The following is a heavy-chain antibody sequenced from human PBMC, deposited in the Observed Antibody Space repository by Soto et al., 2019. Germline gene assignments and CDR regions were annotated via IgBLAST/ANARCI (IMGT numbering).Heavy chain of an antibody. J-gene: IGHJ4*02. CDR3: ARHTGLGPIPFDY. CDR2: INHSGST. CDR1: GGSFSGYY. V-gene: IGHV4-34*01. Sequence: SETLSLTCAVYGGSFSGYYWSWIRQPPGKGLEWIGEINHSGSTNYNPSLKSRVTISVDTSKNQFSLKLSSVTAADTAVYYCARHTGLGPIPFDYWGQGTPVTVSS.